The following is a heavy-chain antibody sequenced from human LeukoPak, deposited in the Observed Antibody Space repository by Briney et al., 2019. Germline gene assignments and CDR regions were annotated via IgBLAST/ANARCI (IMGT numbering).Heavy chain of an antibody. D-gene: IGHD6-19*01. CDR3: ATALTRGWDN. CDR1: GFTFSNCW. J-gene: IGHJ4*02. Sequence: PGGSLRLSCAASGFTFSNCWMSWVRQAPGKGLEWVANIERDGSEKYYVDSVKGRFTISTDNAKNSLFLQMSSLRAEDTAVYYCATALTRGWDNWGQGTLVTVSS. V-gene: IGHV3-7*01. CDR2: IERDGSEK.